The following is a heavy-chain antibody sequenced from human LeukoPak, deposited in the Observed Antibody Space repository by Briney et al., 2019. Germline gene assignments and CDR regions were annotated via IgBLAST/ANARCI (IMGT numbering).Heavy chain of an antibody. CDR3: ASLSTGIAVAGFDY. CDR2: INPNSGGT. Sequence: ASVKVSCKASGYTFTGYYMHWVRQAPGQGLEWMGWINPNSGGTNYAQKFQARVTMTRDTSISTAYMELSRLRSDDTAVYYCASLSTGIAVAGFDYWGQGTLVTVSS. J-gene: IGHJ4*02. V-gene: IGHV1-2*02. D-gene: IGHD6-19*01. CDR1: GYTFTGYY.